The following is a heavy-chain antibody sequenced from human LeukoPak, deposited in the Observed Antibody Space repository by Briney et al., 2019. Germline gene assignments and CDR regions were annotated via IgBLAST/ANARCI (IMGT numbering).Heavy chain of an antibody. CDR1: EYRFTSYW. V-gene: IGHV5-51*01. CDR2: IYPGDSDT. Sequence: GSSLKISSKGSEYRFTSYWICWVRHMPRKGLEWMMIIYPGDSDTRYNPSFQSLVTVSADTSISTAYLQRSSLTAADTAMYYCARFVGDSSGYTPGFDYWGQGTLVTVSS. J-gene: IGHJ4*02. D-gene: IGHD3-22*01. CDR3: ARFVGDSSGYTPGFDY.